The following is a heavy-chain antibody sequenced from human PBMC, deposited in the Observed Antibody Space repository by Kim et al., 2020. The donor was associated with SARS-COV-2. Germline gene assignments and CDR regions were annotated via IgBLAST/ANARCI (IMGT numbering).Heavy chain of an antibody. CDR3: AKDPYSSSWQDYFDY. V-gene: IGHV3-23*01. D-gene: IGHD6-13*01. Sequence: DSVKGRFTISRDNSKNTLYLQMNSLRAEDTAVYYCAKDPYSSSWQDYFDYWGQGTLVTVSS. J-gene: IGHJ4*02.